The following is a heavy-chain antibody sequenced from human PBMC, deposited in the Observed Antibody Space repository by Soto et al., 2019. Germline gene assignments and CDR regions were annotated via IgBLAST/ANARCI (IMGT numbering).Heavy chain of an antibody. Sequence: EVQLVESGGGLVQPGGSLRLSCAASGFTFSSYEMNWVRQAPGKGLEWVSYISSSGSTIYYADSVKGRFTISRDNAKNSLYLQMNRLRAEDTAVYYCAREGRVPVGHYYYGMDVWGQGTTVTVSS. CDR3: AREGRVPVGHYYYGMDV. CDR1: GFTFSSYE. J-gene: IGHJ6*02. D-gene: IGHD2-15*01. CDR2: ISSSGSTI. V-gene: IGHV3-48*03.